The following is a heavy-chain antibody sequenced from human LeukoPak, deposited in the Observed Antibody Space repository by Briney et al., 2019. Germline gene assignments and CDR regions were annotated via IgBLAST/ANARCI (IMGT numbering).Heavy chain of an antibody. CDR3: ARVDNYYGSGSYQDNYYYYYYMDV. CDR2: IYRSGST. V-gene: IGHV4-38-2*01. D-gene: IGHD3-10*01. CDR1: GYSIGSGYY. J-gene: IGHJ6*03. Sequence: PSETLSLTCAVSGYSIGSGYYWGWIRQPPGKGLEWIGSIYRSGSTYYNPSLKSRVTISVDTSKNQFSLKLTSVTAADTAVYYCARVDNYYGSGSYQDNYYYYYYMDVWGKGTTVTVSS.